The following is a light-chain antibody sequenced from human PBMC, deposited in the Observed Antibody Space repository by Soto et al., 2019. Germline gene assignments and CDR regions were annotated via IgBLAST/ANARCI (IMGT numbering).Light chain of an antibody. CDR3: HQYGSSPYT. CDR1: QSVSSSY. CDR2: GVS. Sequence: EIVLTQSPGTLSLSPGERATLSCRASQSVSSSYLAWYQQKPGQAPRLLIYGVSSRATGIPDRFSGSGSGTDFTLTINRLELEEFAVYYCHQYGSSPYTFGQGTKLEI. V-gene: IGKV3-20*01. J-gene: IGKJ2*01.